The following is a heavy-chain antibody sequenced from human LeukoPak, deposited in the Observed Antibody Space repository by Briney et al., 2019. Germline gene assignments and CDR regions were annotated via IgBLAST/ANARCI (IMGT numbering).Heavy chain of an antibody. V-gene: IGHV3-23*01. D-gene: IGHD6-19*01. CDR2: ISGSGGST. CDR3: AKDGAVAGTSAYYYYGMDV. CDR1: GFTFSSYA. Sequence: GGSLRLSCAASGFTFSSYAMSWVRQAPGKGLEWVSAISGSGGSTYYADSVKGRFTISRDNSKNTLYLQMNSLRAEDTAVYYCAKDGAVAGTSAYYYYGMDVWGQGTTVTVSS. J-gene: IGHJ6*02.